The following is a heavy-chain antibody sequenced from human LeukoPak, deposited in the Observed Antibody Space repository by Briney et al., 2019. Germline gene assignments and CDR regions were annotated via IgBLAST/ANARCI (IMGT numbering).Heavy chain of an antibody. D-gene: IGHD3-22*01. V-gene: IGHV3-23*01. CDR2: ITSSGTST. Sequence: GGSLRLSCVASGFTFSTYGMSWVRQAPGKGLEWVSAITSSGTSTFYADSVKGRFTFSRDNSKNTLYLQMNSLRAEDTAVYYCAKDLVYYDSSGYDYWGQGTLVTVSS. CDR3: AKDLVYYDSSGYDY. CDR1: GFTFSTYG. J-gene: IGHJ4*02.